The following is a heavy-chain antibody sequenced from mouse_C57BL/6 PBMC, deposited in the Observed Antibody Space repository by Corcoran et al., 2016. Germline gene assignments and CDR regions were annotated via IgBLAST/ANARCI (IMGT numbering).Heavy chain of an antibody. CDR2: INTYSGVP. J-gene: IGHJ3*01. Sequence: QIQLVQSGPELKKPGETVKISCKASGYTFTTYGMSWVKQAPGKGLKWMGWINTYSGVPTYADDFKGRLAFSLETSASTAYLQINNLKNEDTATYFCARCGGSGYWFAYWGQGTLVTVSA. CDR3: ARCGGSGYWFAY. CDR1: GYTFTTYG. D-gene: IGHD3-2*02. V-gene: IGHV9-3*01.